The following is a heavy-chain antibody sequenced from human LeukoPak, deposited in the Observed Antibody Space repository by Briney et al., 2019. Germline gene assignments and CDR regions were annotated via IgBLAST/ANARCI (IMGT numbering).Heavy chain of an antibody. CDR3: ARPGLSGAFDI. Sequence: SETLSLTCTVSGYSISSGYYWSWIRQPPGKGLEWIGYIYYSGSTNYNPSLKSRVTISVDTSKNQFSLKLSSVTAADTAVYYCARPGLSGAFDIWGQGTMVTVSS. D-gene: IGHD3-16*02. J-gene: IGHJ3*02. CDR2: IYYSGST. CDR1: GYSISSGYY. V-gene: IGHV4-61*01.